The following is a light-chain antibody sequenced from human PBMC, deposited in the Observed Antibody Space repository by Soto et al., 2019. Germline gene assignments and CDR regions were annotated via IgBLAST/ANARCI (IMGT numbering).Light chain of an antibody. J-gene: IGKJ2*01. CDR3: QQYGSSPPYT. CDR2: GAS. Sequence: EIVLTQSPGTLSLSPGERATLSCRASQSVSSSYLAWYQQKPGQAPSPLIYGASSRATGIPDRFSGSGSGTAFTLTISRLEPEDFAVYYCQQYGSSPPYTFGQGTKLEIK. V-gene: IGKV3-20*01. CDR1: QSVSSSY.